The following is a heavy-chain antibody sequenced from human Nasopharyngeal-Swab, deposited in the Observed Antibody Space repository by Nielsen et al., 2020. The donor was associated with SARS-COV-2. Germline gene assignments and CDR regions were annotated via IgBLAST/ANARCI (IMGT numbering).Heavy chain of an antibody. V-gene: IGHV3-53*01. J-gene: IGHJ6*02. CDR2: IYGGRRT. CDR3: ARPHSSQYSYGLDA. Sequence: GGSLRLSCVASTFQISLNYVSWVRQAPGKGLEWVSVIYGGRRTWYADSVRGRFTISRDNSNNILYLQMNSPRVEDTAIYFCARPHSSQYSYGLDAWGQGTTVTVSS. CDR1: TFQISLNY. D-gene: IGHD6-13*01.